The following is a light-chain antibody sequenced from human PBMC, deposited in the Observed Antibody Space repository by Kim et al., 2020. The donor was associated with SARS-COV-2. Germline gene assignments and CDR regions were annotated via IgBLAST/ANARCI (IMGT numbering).Light chain of an antibody. J-gene: IGKJ5*01. V-gene: IGKV3-11*01. Sequence: EGVLTQSPATLSLSPGERATLSCRAIQGASDYLAWYQQRPGQAPKLLIYDASTRATGIPARFSGSGSGTDFTLTISSLEPEDFAVYYCQQRSNWPPEITFGQGTRLEIK. CDR1: QGASDY. CDR2: DAS. CDR3: QQRSNWPPEIT.